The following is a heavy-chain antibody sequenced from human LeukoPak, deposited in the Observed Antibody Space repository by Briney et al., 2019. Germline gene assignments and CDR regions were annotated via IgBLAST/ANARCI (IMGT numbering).Heavy chain of an antibody. J-gene: IGHJ4*02. CDR1: GGSVSSGSYY. D-gene: IGHD5-18*01. V-gene: IGHV4-61*01. Sequence: SETLSLTCTVSGGSVSSGSYYWSWIRQPPGKGLEWIGYIYYSGSTNYNPSLKSRVTISVDTSKNQFSLKLSSVTAADTAMYYCARRAVYRWSGGYSYGREYYFDYWGQGTLVTVSS. CDR3: ARRAVYRWSGGYSYGREYYFDY. CDR2: IYYSGST.